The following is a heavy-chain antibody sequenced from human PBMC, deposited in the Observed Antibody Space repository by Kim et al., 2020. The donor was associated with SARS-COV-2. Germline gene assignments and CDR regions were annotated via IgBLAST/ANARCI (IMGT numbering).Heavy chain of an antibody. J-gene: IGHJ4*02. CDR1: GFTFSSYG. D-gene: IGHD3-10*01. CDR2: IWYDASNK. Sequence: GGSLRLSCAASGFTFSSYGMHWVRQAPGKGLEWVAFIWYDASNKYYADSVKGRFTISRDNSKNTLYLQMNSLRAEDTAVYYCARDGWFGELVRPVYFDYWGQGTLVTVSS. V-gene: IGHV3-33*01. CDR3: ARDGWFGELVRPVYFDY.